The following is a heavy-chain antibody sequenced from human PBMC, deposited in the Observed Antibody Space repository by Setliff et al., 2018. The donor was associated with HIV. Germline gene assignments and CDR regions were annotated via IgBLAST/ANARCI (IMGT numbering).Heavy chain of an antibody. CDR1: GGTFSSYP. J-gene: IGHJ6*03. D-gene: IGHD3-22*01. V-gene: IGHV1-69*13. CDR2: IIPIFGTT. CDR3: ARGRNYDSSGYGDYYYYMDV. Sequence: SVKVSCKASGGTFSSYPISWVRQAPGQGLEWMGGIIPIFGTTHYAQKFQGRVTVTADESTSTANMQLSSLRSDDTAVYYCARGRNYDSSGYGDYYYYMDVWGKGTTVTVSS.